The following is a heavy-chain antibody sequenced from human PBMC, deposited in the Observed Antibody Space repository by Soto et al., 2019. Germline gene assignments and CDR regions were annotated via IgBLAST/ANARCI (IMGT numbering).Heavy chain of an antibody. Sequence: SETLSLTCAVSGGSISSSNWWSWVRQPPGKGPEWIGEIYHSGSTNYNPSLKSRVTISVDKSKNQFSRKLSSVTAADTAVYYCARPHDYGDYFDYWGQETLVTVSS. D-gene: IGHD4-17*01. CDR3: ARPHDYGDYFDY. V-gene: IGHV4-4*02. CDR1: GGSISSSNW. J-gene: IGHJ4*02. CDR2: IYHSGST.